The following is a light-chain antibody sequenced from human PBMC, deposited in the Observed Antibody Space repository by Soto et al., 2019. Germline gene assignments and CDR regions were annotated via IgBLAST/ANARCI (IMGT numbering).Light chain of an antibody. CDR1: QGISSY. J-gene: IGKJ2*01. CDR2: AAA. V-gene: IGKV1-8*01. CDR3: QQYLSYPYT. Sequence: AIRMTQYPSSFSASTGDRVTITCRASQGISSYLAWYQQKPGQAPKLLIYAAATLQRGAPSRFSASGSGTDFTLTISRLQSEDFATYYCQQYLSYPYTLGQWTKLEI.